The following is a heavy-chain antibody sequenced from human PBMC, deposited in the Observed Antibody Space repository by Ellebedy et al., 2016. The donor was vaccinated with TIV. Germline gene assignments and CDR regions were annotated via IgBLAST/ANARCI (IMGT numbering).Heavy chain of an antibody. V-gene: IGHV4-39*01. CDR2: IYYSGST. Sequence: MPSETLSLTCTVPGGSISSSRYYCGWIRQPPGKGLEWFGSIYYSGSTYYNPSLKSRVTISVDTSKNQFSLKLSSVTAADTAVYYCARPVATVTTTLYWYFDLWGRGTLVTVSS. CDR1: GGSISSSRYY. CDR3: ARPVATVTTTLYWYFDL. J-gene: IGHJ2*01. D-gene: IGHD4-17*01.